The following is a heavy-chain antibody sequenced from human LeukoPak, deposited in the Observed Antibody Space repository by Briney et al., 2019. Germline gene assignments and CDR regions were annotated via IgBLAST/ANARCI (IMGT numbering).Heavy chain of an antibody. CDR1: SGSINNHY. J-gene: IGHJ4*02. CDR3: ASDQIGYGLDY. V-gene: IGHV4-59*11. D-gene: IGHD5-18*01. CDR2: IYDSWNT. Sequence: SETLSLTCIVSSGSINNHYWSWIRRPPGKGLEWIGYIYDSWNTNYNPSLQSRVTISMDASRNQFSLNLTSVTAADTAVYYCASDQIGYGLDYWGQGTLVTVSS.